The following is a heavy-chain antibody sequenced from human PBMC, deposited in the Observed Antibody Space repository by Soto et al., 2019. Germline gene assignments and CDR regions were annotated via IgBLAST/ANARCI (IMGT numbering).Heavy chain of an antibody. D-gene: IGHD2-2*01. CDR3: AKDIVYCSSTRCDYGMDV. CDR2: IDWNSGAI. J-gene: IGHJ6*02. CDR1: GFTFDDYV. V-gene: IGHV3-9*01. Sequence: EVQLVESGGGLVQPGRSLRLSCAASGFTFDDYVVHWVRQVPGKGLEWVSGIDWNSGAIGYADSVKGRFIISRDSAKNSLFLQMNSLRAEDTALYYCAKDIVYCSSTRCDYGMDVWGQGTTVTVSS.